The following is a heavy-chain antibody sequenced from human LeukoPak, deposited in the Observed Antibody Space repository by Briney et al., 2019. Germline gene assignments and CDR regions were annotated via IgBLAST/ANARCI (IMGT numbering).Heavy chain of an antibody. J-gene: IGHJ5*02. CDR1: GFTFSDYY. D-gene: IGHD3-9*01. Sequence: GGSLRLSCAASGFTFSDYYMSWIRQAPGKGLEWVSYISSSGSTIYYADSVKGRFTISRDNAKNSLYLQMNSLGAEDTAVYYCARDRTAGPLTGWFDPWGQGTLVTVSS. CDR2: ISSSGSTI. CDR3: ARDRTAGPLTGWFDP. V-gene: IGHV3-11*01.